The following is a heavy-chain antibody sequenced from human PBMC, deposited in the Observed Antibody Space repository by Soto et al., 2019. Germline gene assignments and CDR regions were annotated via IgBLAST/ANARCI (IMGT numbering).Heavy chain of an antibody. CDR3: AENVATIGDYGMDV. CDR1: RAHSCCYA. CDR2: IIPIFGTA. Sequence: TAEASCKASRAHSCCYAISWVRQAPGQGLEWMGGIIPIFGTANYAQKFQGRVTITADKSTSTAYMELSSLRSEDTAVYYCAENVATIGDYGMDVWG. J-gene: IGHJ6*02. V-gene: IGHV1-69*06. D-gene: IGHD5-12*01.